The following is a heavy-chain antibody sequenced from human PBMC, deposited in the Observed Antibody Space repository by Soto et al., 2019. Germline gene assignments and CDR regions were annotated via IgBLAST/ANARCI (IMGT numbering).Heavy chain of an antibody. CDR2: ISGSSSTI. CDR3: ARDYYGDYNFDY. J-gene: IGHJ4*02. Sequence: EVHLVESGGGLVQPGGSLTLSCAASGFSFSTHSMNWVRQAPGKGLEWVSCISGSSSTIYYADSVKGRFTISRDNAKNSLYLQMNSLRAEDTAVYYCARDYYGDYNFDYWGQGTLVTVSS. V-gene: IGHV3-48*01. D-gene: IGHD4-17*01. CDR1: GFSFSTHS.